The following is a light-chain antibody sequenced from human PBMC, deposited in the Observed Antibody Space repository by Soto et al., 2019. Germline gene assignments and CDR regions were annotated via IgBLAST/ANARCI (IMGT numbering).Light chain of an antibody. CDR1: SSNIGAGNA. Sequence: QPVLTQPPSVSGAPGQRVTISCSGSSSNIGAGNAVHWYQHLPGTAPKLLMYGNNNRPSGVPDRFSGSKSGTSASLAITGLQAEDEADYYCQSYDSSLSGTLFGTGTKLTVL. CDR2: GNN. J-gene: IGLJ1*01. V-gene: IGLV1-40*01. CDR3: QSYDSSLSGTL.